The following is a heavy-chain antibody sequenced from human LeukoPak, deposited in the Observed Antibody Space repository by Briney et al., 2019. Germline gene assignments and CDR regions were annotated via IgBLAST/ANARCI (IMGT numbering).Heavy chain of an antibody. CDR1: GFTFSKYS. V-gene: IGHV3-48*01. Sequence: GGSLRLSCAASGFTFSKYSMNWVRPAPGKGLEWVSYISPSSSNILYADSVKGRFTISRDNAKNSLYLQMNSLRAQDTAVYYCARTLYYYDSSGYFYWGQGTLVTVSS. J-gene: IGHJ4*02. CDR2: ISPSSSNI. CDR3: ARTLYYYDSSGYFY. D-gene: IGHD3-22*01.